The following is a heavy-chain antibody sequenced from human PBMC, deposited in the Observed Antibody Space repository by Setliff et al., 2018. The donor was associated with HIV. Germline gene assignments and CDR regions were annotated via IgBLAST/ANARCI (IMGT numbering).Heavy chain of an antibody. CDR1: GFTFSHAW. CDR2: IKSRDDGGTA. Sequence: LRLSCTASGFTFSHAWMSWVRQTPGKGLEWVGLIKSRDDGGTADYAAPVKGRFTISRDDPNDTLYLQMNNLKTEDAAVYYCLLIPPFDPWGQGTQVTVSS. CDR3: LLIPPFDP. V-gene: IGHV3-15*01. J-gene: IGHJ5*02. D-gene: IGHD2-21*01.